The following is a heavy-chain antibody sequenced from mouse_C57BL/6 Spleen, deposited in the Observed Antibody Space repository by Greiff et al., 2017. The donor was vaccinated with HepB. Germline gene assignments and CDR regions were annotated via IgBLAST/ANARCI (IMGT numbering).Heavy chain of an antibody. V-gene: IGHV1-59*01. Sequence: QVQLQQPGAELVRPGTSVKLSCKASGYTFTSYWMHWVKQRPGQGLEWIGVIDPSDSYTNYNQKFKGKATLTVDTSSSTAYMQLSSLTSEDSAVYYCATSYYGNYDWYFDVWGTGTTVTVSS. J-gene: IGHJ1*03. D-gene: IGHD2-1*01. CDR3: ATSYYGNYDWYFDV. CDR2: IDPSDSYT. CDR1: GYTFTSYW.